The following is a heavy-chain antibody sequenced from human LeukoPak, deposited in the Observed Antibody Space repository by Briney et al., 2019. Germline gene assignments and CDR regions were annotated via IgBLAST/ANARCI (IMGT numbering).Heavy chain of an antibody. CDR1: GYTFSGYY. CDR3: ARLYGSGLYYFGY. CDR2: IYPNSGGT. V-gene: IGHV1-2*02. D-gene: IGHD3-10*01. Sequence: ASVKVSCKASGYTFSGYYLHWVRQAPGQGLEWMGWIYPNSGGTNYAQKFQGRVTMTRDTSISTAYMELSRLRSDDTAVYYCARLYGSGLYYFGYWGQGTLVTVSS. J-gene: IGHJ4*02.